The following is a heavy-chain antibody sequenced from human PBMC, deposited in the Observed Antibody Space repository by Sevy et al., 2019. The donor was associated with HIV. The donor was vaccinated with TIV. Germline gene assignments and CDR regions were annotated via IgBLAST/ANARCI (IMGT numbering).Heavy chain of an antibody. CDR3: ARAVLEISTWRSDY. Sequence: GGSPRLSCAASGFTFSSYRMTWVRQAPGKGLEWVSCISSTCAYINYADSVKGRFTISRDNAKNLLYLQMDSLRAEDTAVYYCARAVLEISTWRSDYWGQGTLVTVSS. V-gene: IGHV3-21*01. CDR1: GFTFSSYR. D-gene: IGHD1-1*01. J-gene: IGHJ4*02. CDR2: ISSTCAYI.